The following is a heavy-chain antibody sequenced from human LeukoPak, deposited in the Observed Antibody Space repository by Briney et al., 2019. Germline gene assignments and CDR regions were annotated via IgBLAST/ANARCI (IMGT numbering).Heavy chain of an antibody. CDR3: ARRGGHGGSFDY. J-gene: IGHJ4*02. CDR2: IYYSGST. V-gene: IGHV4-59*08. CDR1: GGSISGYY. Sequence: PSETLSLTCTVSGGSISGYYWSWIRQPPGKGLEWIGYIYYSGSTNCNPSLKSRVTISVDTSKNQFSLNLSSVTAADTAVYYCARRGGHGGSFDYWGQGTLVTVSS. D-gene: IGHD4-23*01.